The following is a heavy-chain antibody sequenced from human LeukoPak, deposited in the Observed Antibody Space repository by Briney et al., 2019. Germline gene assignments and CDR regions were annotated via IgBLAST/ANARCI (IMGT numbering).Heavy chain of an antibody. CDR1: GGSISSGDYY. J-gene: IGHJ4*02. CDR2: IYYSGST. Sequence: SQTLSLTCTVSGGSISSGDYYWRWIRQPPGKGLEWIGYIYYSGSTYYNPSLKSRVTISVDTSKNQFSLKLSSVTAADTAVYYCARDRGYCSSTSCYRDFDYWGQGTLVTVSS. V-gene: IGHV4-30-4*08. CDR3: ARDRGYCSSTSCYRDFDY. D-gene: IGHD2-2*01.